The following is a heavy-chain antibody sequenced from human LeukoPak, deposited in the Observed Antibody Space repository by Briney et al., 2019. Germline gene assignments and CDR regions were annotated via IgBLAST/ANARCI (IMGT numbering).Heavy chain of an antibody. CDR3: ARVNPNYYVSVSSYYYGMDA. CDR1: GGSISSYY. J-gene: IGHJ6*02. D-gene: IGHD3-10*02. Sequence: SETLSLTCTVSGGSISSYYWSWVRQPPGKGLEWIGYIYDSGSTNYNPSLKSRVTISVDTSKNQFSLKLSSVTAADTAVYYCARVNPNYYVSVSSYYYGMDAWGQGTTVTVSS. CDR2: IYDSGST. V-gene: IGHV4-59*01.